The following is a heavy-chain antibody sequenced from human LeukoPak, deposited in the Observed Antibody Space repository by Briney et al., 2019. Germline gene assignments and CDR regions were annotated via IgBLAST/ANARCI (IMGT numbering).Heavy chain of an antibody. J-gene: IGHJ4*02. Sequence: ASVKVSCKASEYTFSSYDINWVRQTTGQGLEWMGWMNPKNGNTAYARKFQGRVSMTRNTSISTAYMELSSLTSEDTAVYYCTRDQVARDIVVVLAATGTIDYWGQGTLVTVSS. CDR1: EYTFSSYD. CDR2: MNPKNGNT. V-gene: IGHV1-8*01. D-gene: IGHD2-15*01. CDR3: TRDQVARDIVVVLAATGTIDY.